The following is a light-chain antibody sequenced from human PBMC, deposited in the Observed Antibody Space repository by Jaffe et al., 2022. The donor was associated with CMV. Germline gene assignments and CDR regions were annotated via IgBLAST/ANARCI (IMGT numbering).Light chain of an antibody. V-gene: IGLV2-23*02. CDR1: GGDVGNYNL. J-gene: IGLJ2*01. Sequence: QSALTQPASVSGSPGQSITISCTGTGGDVGNYNLVSWYQLHPGKAPKLVIFEVSNRPSGISNRFSGSKSDNTASLTISGLQAEDEADYYCCSYGDTHTSVIFGGGTKLTVL. CDR2: EVS. CDR3: CSYGDTHTSVI.